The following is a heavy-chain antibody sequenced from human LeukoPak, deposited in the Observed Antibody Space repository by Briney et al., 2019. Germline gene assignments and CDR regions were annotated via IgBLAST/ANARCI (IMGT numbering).Heavy chain of an antibody. J-gene: IGHJ5*02. D-gene: IGHD3-22*01. CDR1: GGSISSHY. Sequence: SETLSLTCTVSGGSISSHYWSWIRQPPGKGLEWIGYIYYSGSTNYNPSLKSRVTISVDTSKNQFSLMLSSVTAADTAVYYCAGLGVPRVYYYDSSGYYFNWFDPWGQGTLVTVSS. V-gene: IGHV4-59*11. CDR3: AGLGVPRVYYYDSSGYYFNWFDP. CDR2: IYYSGST.